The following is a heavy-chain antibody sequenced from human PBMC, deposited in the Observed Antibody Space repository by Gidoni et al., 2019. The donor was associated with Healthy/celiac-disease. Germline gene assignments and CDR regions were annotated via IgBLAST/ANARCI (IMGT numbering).Heavy chain of an antibody. J-gene: IGHJ4*02. CDR2: LNPNSGGT. D-gene: IGHD2-15*01. CDR3: ARGGWNFDY. CDR1: GYTFTGYS. Sequence: PLVQSGAEVNTTGASVKVSYKASGYTFTGYSLHWVRQAPGQGLEWRGWLNPNSGGTNYAQKFQGRVTMTRDTSISTAYMALSRLRSDDTAVYYCARGGWNFDYWGQGTLVTVSS. V-gene: IGHV1-2*02.